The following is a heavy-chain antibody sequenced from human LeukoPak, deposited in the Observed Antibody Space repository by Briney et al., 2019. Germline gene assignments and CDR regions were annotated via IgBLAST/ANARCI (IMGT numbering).Heavy chain of an antibody. Sequence: ASVKVSCKASEYTFTDYYVHWVRQAPAQGLERMGWINPNSGGTNYARKFQGRVTMTRDTSISTAYMELSRLRSDDTAVYYCAREGGYCSGGSCSYWFDPWGQGTLVTVSS. CDR1: EYTFTDYY. D-gene: IGHD2-15*01. CDR2: INPNSGGT. CDR3: AREGGYCSGGSCSYWFDP. V-gene: IGHV1-2*02. J-gene: IGHJ5*02.